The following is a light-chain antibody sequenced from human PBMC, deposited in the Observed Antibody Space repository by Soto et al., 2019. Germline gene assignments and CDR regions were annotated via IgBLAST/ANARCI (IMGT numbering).Light chain of an antibody. V-gene: IGLV2-14*01. CDR3: SSYTTPSTVV. Sequence: QSALTQPASVSGSPGQSITVSCTGTSSDIGGHKNVSWYQQHPGKVPKLIIYEVSNRPSGVSNRFSGSKSGNTASLTVSGLQAEDEADYYCSSYTTPSTVVFGGGTKVTVL. CDR1: SSDIGGHKN. J-gene: IGLJ2*01. CDR2: EVS.